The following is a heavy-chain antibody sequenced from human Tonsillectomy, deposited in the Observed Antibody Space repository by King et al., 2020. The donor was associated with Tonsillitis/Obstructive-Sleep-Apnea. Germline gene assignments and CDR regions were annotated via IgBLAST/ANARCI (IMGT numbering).Heavy chain of an antibody. J-gene: IGHJ4*02. V-gene: IGHV4-59*11. D-gene: IGHD3-10*01. CDR2: IYYSGST. CDR3: ARVGGSGTYAFEAFDY. CDR1: NVSISSHY. Sequence: VQLQESGPGLVKPSETLSLTCTVSNVSISSHYWSWIRQPPGKGLEWIGYIYYSGSTTYNPSLKSRVTISLDTSKNQFSLKLSFVTAADTAVYYCARVGGSGTYAFEAFDYWGQGTLVTVSS.